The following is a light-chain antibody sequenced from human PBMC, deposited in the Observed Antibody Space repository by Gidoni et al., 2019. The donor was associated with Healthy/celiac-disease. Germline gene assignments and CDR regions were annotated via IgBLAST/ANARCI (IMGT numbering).Light chain of an antibody. CDR3: QQYNSYSLT. CDR2: KAS. J-gene: IGKJ2*01. Sequence: DIQMTQSPSTLSASVGDGVSITCRASQSISSWLAWYQQKPGKAPKLLIYKASSLESGVPSRFSGSGSGTEFTLTISGLQPDDFATYYCQQYNSYSLTFGQGTKLEI. V-gene: IGKV1-5*03. CDR1: QSISSW.